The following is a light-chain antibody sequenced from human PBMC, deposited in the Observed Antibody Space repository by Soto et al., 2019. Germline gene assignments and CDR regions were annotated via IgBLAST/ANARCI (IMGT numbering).Light chain of an antibody. CDR1: SSDVGCYNY. V-gene: IGLV2-14*01. Sequence: QSALTQPASVSGSPGQSITISCTGTSSDVGCYNYVSWYQQHSGKAPKLMIHEVSNRPSGVSNRFSGSKSGNTASLTISGLQAEDEDDYYSSSYTSSSAYVFGIGTKLTVL. CDR2: EVS. J-gene: IGLJ1*01. CDR3: SSYTSSSAYV.